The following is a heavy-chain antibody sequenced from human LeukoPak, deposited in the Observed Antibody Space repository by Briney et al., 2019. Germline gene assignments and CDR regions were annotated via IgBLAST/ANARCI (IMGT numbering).Heavy chain of an antibody. CDR1: GYSISSGYY. CDR2: IYHSGST. D-gene: IGHD6-13*01. CDR3: ARTQIYDSSWYRFGYYYYYYMDV. V-gene: IGHV4-38-2*02. J-gene: IGHJ6*03. Sequence: SETLSLTCTVSGYSISSGYYWGWIRQPPGKGLEWIGSIYHSGSTYYNPSLKSRVTISVDTSKNQFSLKLSSVTAADTAVYYCARTQIYDSSWYRFGYYYYYYMDVWGKGTTVTISS.